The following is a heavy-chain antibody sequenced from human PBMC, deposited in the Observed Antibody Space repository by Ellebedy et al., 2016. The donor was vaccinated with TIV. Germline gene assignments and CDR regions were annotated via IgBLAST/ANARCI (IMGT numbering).Heavy chain of an antibody. CDR2: AYYRSTWIY. V-gene: IGHV6-1*01. D-gene: IGHD6-19*01. CDR3: TKRGVGWAAFDI. Sequence: SQTLSLTCAISGDSVSNNGVTWNWIRQSPSRGLEWLGRAYYRSTWIYNYAVSVKGRITINPDTSNNQLSLHLNSVTPEDTAVYYCTKRGVGWAAFDIWGPGTMVTVSS. CDR1: GDSVSNNGVT. J-gene: IGHJ3*02.